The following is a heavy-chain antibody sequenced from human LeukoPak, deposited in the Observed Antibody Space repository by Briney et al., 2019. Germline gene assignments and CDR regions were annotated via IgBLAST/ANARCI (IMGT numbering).Heavy chain of an antibody. CDR2: IYSGGST. D-gene: IGHD5-18*01. Sequence: GGSLRLSCAASGFTVSSNYMSWVRQAPGKGLEWVSVIYSGGSTYYADSVKGRFTISRDNSKNTLYLQMNSLRAEDTAVYYCARVQSGYSYGYFDYWGQGTLVTVSS. CDR3: ARVQSGYSYGYFDY. J-gene: IGHJ4*02. V-gene: IGHV3-53*01. CDR1: GFTVSSNY.